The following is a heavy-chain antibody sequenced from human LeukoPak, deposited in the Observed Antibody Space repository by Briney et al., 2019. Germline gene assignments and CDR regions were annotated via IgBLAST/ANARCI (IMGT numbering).Heavy chain of an antibody. J-gene: IGHJ3*02. CDR3: ARGYYYDSSGYYEDI. CDR1: GGSMSSGGYS. D-gene: IGHD3-22*01. V-gene: IGHV4-31*03. Sequence: SETLSLTCTVSGGSMSSGGYSWSWIRQHPGKGLEWIGYIYYSGSTYYNPSLKSRVTISVDTSKNRFSLKLSSVTAADTAVYYCARGYYYDSSGYYEDIWGQGTMVTVSS. CDR2: IYYSGST.